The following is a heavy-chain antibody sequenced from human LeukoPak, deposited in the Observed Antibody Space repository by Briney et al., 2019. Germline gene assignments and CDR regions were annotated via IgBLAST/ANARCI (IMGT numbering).Heavy chain of an antibody. CDR2: ISGSGDRT. V-gene: IGHV3-23*01. CDR3: ASFYGEDFDY. Sequence: SGGSLRLSCAASGFTFSSYGMSWVRQAPGKGLEWVSAISGSGDRTYYADSVKGRFTISRDNSKNTLYLQMNSLRAEDTAVYYCASFYGEDFDYWGQGTLVTVSS. J-gene: IGHJ4*02. CDR1: GFTFSSYG. D-gene: IGHD4-17*01.